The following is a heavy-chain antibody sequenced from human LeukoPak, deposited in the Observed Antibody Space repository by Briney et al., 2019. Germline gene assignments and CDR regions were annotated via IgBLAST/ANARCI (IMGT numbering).Heavy chain of an antibody. CDR3: ARDGGRLSWFDP. CDR2: IKSDGSNT. D-gene: IGHD3-16*01. CDR1: GFTFSSYW. Sequence: GGSLRLSCAASGFTFSSYWMHWVRQAPGKGLVWVSRIKSDGSNTNYAGSVKGRFTISRDNAKNTLYLQMNSLRAEDTAVYYCARDGGRLSWFDPWGQGTLVTVSS. V-gene: IGHV3-74*01. J-gene: IGHJ5*02.